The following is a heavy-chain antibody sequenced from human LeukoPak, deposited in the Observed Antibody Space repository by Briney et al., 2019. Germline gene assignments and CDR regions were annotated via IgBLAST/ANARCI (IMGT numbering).Heavy chain of an antibody. V-gene: IGHV3-23*01. J-gene: IGHJ4*02. CDR1: GFTFSSYA. CDR3: ARAATADYGEMGD. Sequence: PGGSLRLSCAASGFTFSSYAMSWVRQAPGKGLEWVSAISGSGGSTYYADSVKGRFTISRDNAKNSLYLQMNSLRAEDTAVYYCARAATADYGEMGDWGQGTLVTVSS. CDR2: ISGSGGST. D-gene: IGHD4-17*01.